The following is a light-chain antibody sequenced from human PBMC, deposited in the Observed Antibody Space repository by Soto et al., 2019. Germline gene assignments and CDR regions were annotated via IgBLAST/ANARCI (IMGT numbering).Light chain of an antibody. V-gene: IGLV2-14*01. J-gene: IGLJ1*01. CDR3: SSYTRSSTYV. Sequence: QSALTQPASVSGSPGQSITISCTGTSSDVGGYNYVSWYQQHPGKAPKLMIYDVSNRPSGVSNRFSGSKSGNTASLTISGLQAEDEADYYGSSYTRSSTYVCGTGTKLTVL. CDR1: SSDVGGYNY. CDR2: DVS.